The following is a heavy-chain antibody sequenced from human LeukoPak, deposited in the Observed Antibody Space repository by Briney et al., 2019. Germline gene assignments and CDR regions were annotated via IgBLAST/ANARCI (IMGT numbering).Heavy chain of an antibody. CDR3: AKGAHYDFWSSYSGYYFDY. CDR2: ISGSGGST. Sequence: PGGSLRLSCAASGFTFSSYAMSWVRQAPGMGLEWVSAISGSGGSTYYADSVKGRFTISRDNAKNSLYLQMNSLRAEDTALYYCAKGAHYDFWSSYSGYYFDYWGQGTQVTVSS. CDR1: GFTFSSYA. D-gene: IGHD3-3*01. V-gene: IGHV3-23*01. J-gene: IGHJ4*02.